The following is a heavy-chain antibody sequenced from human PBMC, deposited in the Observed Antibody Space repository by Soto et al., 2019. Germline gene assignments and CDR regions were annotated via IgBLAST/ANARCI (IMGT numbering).Heavy chain of an antibody. CDR2: ISGSGGST. D-gene: IGHD6-19*01. V-gene: IGHV3-23*01. Sequence: GGSLRLSCAASGFTFSSYAMSWVRQAPGKGLEWVSAISGSGGSTYYADSVKGRFTISRDNSKNTLYLQMNSLRAEDTAVYYCAKDQSLNSLAVAGTSYFDSWGQGTLVTVS. J-gene: IGHJ4*02. CDR3: AKDQSLNSLAVAGTSYFDS. CDR1: GFTFSSYA.